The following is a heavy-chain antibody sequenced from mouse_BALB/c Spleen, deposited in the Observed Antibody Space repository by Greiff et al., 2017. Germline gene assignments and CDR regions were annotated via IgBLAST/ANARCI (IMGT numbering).Heavy chain of an antibody. CDR1: GFTFSSFG. D-gene: IGHD2-3*01. CDR2: ISSGSSTI. J-gene: IGHJ4*01. V-gene: IGHV5-17*02. Sequence: DVKLVESGGGLVKPGGSLKLSCAASGFTFSSFGMHWVRQAPEKGLEWVAYISSGSSTIYYADTVKGRFTISRDNPKNTLFLQMTSLRSEDTAMYYCARSGDGYYGYAMDYWGQGTSVTVSS. CDR3: ARSGDGYYGYAMDY.